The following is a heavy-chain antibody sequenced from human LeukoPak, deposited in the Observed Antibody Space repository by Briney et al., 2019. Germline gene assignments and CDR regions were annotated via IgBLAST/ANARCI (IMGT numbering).Heavy chain of an antibody. Sequence: SETLSLTCTVSGGSISSYYLSWIRQPAGKGLEWIGRIYSRVTTYNPSLKGRVTMSADTSRNHVSLTLNSVTAADTAVYYCARFMPTNLYCGGDCYTDFWGQGTLVTVSS. CDR2: IYSRVT. CDR3: ARFMPTNLYCGGDCYTDF. CDR1: GGSISSYY. J-gene: IGHJ4*02. V-gene: IGHV4-4*07. D-gene: IGHD2-21*02.